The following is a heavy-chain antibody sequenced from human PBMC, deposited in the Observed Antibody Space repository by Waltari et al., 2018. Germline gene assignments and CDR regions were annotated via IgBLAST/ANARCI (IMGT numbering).Heavy chain of an antibody. CDR2: INNDGSAT. CDR1: GFSVNDNY. Sequence: DVQLVASGGGLVQPGGSLRLACAVSGFSVNDNYMAWVRQAPGEPLEWVSRINNDGSATWYEDSVRGRFTISRDNAKNMLYMEMNSLRVEDTAVYYCVRDQDGPYNPPDSWGQGTLVTVSS. J-gene: IGHJ4*02. D-gene: IGHD1-20*01. CDR3: VRDQDGPYNPPDS. V-gene: IGHV3-74*02.